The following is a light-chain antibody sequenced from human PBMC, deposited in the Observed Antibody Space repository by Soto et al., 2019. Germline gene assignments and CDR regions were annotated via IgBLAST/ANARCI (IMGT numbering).Light chain of an antibody. Sequence: ILLTQSPDTLSVSPGERVTLSCRASQSVTINLAWYQHTPGQSPRLLISGASSGATGLPSRFSGSGSGTDFTLTINSLQSEDAAGYYCQQYHHWPVTFGGGTKVEIK. CDR1: QSVTIN. CDR3: QQYHHWPVT. J-gene: IGKJ4*01. V-gene: IGKV3-15*01. CDR2: GAS.